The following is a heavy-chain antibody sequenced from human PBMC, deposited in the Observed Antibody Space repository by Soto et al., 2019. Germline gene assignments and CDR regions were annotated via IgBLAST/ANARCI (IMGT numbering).Heavy chain of an antibody. D-gene: IGHD6-13*01. V-gene: IGHV5-51*01. Sequence: GESLKISCKAFGYSFTNYWIGWVRQMPGKGLEWMGVIYPDDSDTRYSPSFQGQVTISADKSISTAYLQWSSLKASDTAMYYCARQSSSSWYDAFDIWGQGTMVTVSS. CDR1: GYSFTNYW. J-gene: IGHJ3*02. CDR3: ARQSSSSWYDAFDI. CDR2: IYPDDSDT.